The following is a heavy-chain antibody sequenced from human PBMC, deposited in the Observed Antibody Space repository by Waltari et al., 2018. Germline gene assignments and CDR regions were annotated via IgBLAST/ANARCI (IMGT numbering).Heavy chain of an antibody. CDR3: ATSGWYCFDY. CDR1: GFPLSSFW. Sequence: VQLLESGGGLVQPGGSLRLSCAASGFPLSSFWMNWVRQTPGKGLEWVAGIKQDGSEKYYADSVKGRFTISRDNAKNSLYLQMNSLRAEDTAVYYCATSGWYCFDYWGQGTLVTVSS. D-gene: IGHD6-19*01. J-gene: IGHJ4*02. CDR2: IKQDGSEK. V-gene: IGHV3-7*01.